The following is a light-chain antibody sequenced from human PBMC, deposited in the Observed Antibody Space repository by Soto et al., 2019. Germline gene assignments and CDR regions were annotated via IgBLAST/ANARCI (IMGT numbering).Light chain of an antibody. CDR3: SSYANTNSLL. CDR1: NSDLDYYNY. Sequence: QSALTQPASVSGSPGQSITISCTAINSDLDYYNYVSWYQQHPGRAPKLIIYEVHTRPSGLSNRFSGSKSGSTASLTISGLQAEDEADYYCSSYANTNSLLFGGGTKLTVL. V-gene: IGLV2-14*01. CDR2: EVH. J-gene: IGLJ2*01.